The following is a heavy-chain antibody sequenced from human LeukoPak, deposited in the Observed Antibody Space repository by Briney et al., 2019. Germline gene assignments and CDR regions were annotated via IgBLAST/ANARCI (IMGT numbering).Heavy chain of an antibody. V-gene: IGHV1-2*02. CDR1: GYTFTGYY. CDR2: INPNSGGT. J-gene: IGHJ4*02. CDR3: ARLYCSSTSCYLLFDY. Sequence: GASVKVSCKASGYTFTGYYMHWVRQAPGQGLEWMGWINPNSGGTNYAQKLQGRVTMTTDTSTSTAYMELRSLRSDDTAVYYCARLYCSSTSCYLLFDYWGQGTLVTVSS. D-gene: IGHD2-2*01.